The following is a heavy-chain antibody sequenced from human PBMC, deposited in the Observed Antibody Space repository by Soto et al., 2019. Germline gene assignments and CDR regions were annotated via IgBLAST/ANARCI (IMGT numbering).Heavy chain of an antibody. J-gene: IGHJ4*02. D-gene: IGHD6-13*01. CDR2: SYYSGST. V-gene: IGHV4-39*01. Sequence: PSETLSLTCTVSGGSISSSSYYGGWIRQPPGKGLEGIGSSYYSGSTYYYPSLKSRVTISVDTSKNQFSLKLSSVTAADTAVYYCARLGIAADADYHFYYWGQGTLVTVSS. CDR1: GGSISSSSYY. CDR3: ARLGIAADADYHFYY.